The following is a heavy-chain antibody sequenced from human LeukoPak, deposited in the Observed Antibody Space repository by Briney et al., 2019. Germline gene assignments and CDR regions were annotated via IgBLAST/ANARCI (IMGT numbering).Heavy chain of an antibody. CDR2: FYWSAFGT. Sequence: GGSLRLSCAASGLTFDDYGMSWVRPAPGKGLEWVSGFYWSAFGTGYADSVKGRFTLSRDNSKNTLYLQMNSLRAEDTAVYYCAKKKTDYSYPSSFDYWGQGTLVTVSS. CDR3: AKKKTDYSYPSSFDY. J-gene: IGHJ4*02. CDR1: GLTFDDYG. V-gene: IGHV3-20*04. D-gene: IGHD4-11*01.